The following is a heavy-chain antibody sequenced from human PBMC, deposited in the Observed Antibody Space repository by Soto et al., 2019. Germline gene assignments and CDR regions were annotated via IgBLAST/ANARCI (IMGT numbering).Heavy chain of an antibody. D-gene: IGHD1-20*01. CDR3: ATVYNWNDGWFDL. V-gene: IGHV3-15*07. J-gene: IGHJ5*02. Sequence: EVRLVESGGGVVKPGGSLRLSCAASGFSFTNAWINWVRQVLGEGLEWVGRIKSKTDGGTTDYAAAVEGRYTITRDDSKITVYLQMNSLKTEDTAVYCCATVYNWNDGWFDLWGRGSLVTVSS. CDR1: GFSFTNAW. CDR2: IKSKTDGGTT.